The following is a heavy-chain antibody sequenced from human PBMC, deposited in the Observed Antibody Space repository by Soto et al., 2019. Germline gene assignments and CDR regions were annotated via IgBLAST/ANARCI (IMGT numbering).Heavy chain of an antibody. CDR2: IYSSGST. V-gene: IGHV4-4*07. J-gene: IGHJ5*01. D-gene: IGHD6-13*01. Sequence: SETLSLTCTVSGGSIINYYWTWIRQPAGKGLEWVGRIYSSGSTSYNPSLKSRLTMSVDTSKNQFSLKLASVTAADTALYYCARQTTYSSSWFDYWGHGTLVTVSS. CDR3: ARQTTYSSSWFDY. CDR1: GGSIINYY.